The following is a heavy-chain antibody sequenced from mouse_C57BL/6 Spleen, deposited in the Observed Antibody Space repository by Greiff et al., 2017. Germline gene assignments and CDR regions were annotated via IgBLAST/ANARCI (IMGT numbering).Heavy chain of an antibody. CDR1: GYTFTSYW. CDR3: ARNYYDYPLCAMDY. CDR2: IDPNSGGT. Sequence: QVQLKQSGAELVKPGASVKLSCKASGYTFTSYWTHWVKQRPGRGLEWNGRIDPNSGGTKYNEKFKSKATLTVDKPSSTAYMQLSSLTSADSAVYYCARNYYDYPLCAMDYWGQGTSVTVSS. J-gene: IGHJ4*01. D-gene: IGHD2-4*01. V-gene: IGHV1-72*01.